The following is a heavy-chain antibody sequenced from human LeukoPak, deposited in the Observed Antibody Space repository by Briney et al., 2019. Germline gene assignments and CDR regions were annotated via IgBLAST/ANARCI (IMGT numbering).Heavy chain of an antibody. V-gene: IGHV4-34*01. CDR3: ARDRYDIYYYYGMDV. D-gene: IGHD2-2*01. CDR2: INHSGST. Sequence: TSETPSLTCAVYGGSFSGYYWSWIRQPPGKGLEWIGEINHSGSTNYNPSLKSRVTISVDTSKNQFSLKLSSVTAADTAVYYCARDRYDIYYYYGMDVWGQGTTVTVSS. CDR1: GGSFSGYY. J-gene: IGHJ6*02.